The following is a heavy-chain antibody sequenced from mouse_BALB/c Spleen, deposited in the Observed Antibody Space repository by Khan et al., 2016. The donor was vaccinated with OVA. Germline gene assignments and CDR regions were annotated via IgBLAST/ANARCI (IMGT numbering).Heavy chain of an antibody. CDR2: VSTGGGYT. D-gene: IGHD1-1*01. Sequence: EVELVESRGDLVKPGGSLKLSCAASGFTFSTYGMSWVRQTPDKRLEWVATVSTGGGYTYYPDSVKGRFTISSDNAKNTLYLQMSGLKSEDTAMFNCTRLAYYYDSEGFAYWGQGTLVTVSA. CDR1: GFTFSTYG. V-gene: IGHV5-6*01. CDR3: TRLAYYYDSEGFAY. J-gene: IGHJ3*01.